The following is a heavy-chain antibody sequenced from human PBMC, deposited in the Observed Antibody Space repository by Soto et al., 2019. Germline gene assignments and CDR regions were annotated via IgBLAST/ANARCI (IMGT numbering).Heavy chain of an antibody. V-gene: IGHV3-11*01. J-gene: IGHJ4*02. Sequence: QVELVESGGGVVKPGGSLRLSCAASGLSFSDYYMSWIRQAPGKGLEWIAYITSSSSTIYYADSVKGRFTISRNDAKNSLYLQLDSLRAEDTAVYYCATVFHSSNFNYWGQGPLVTVSS. CDR2: ITSSSSTI. CDR1: GLSFSDYY. CDR3: ATVFHSSNFNY. D-gene: IGHD2-15*01.